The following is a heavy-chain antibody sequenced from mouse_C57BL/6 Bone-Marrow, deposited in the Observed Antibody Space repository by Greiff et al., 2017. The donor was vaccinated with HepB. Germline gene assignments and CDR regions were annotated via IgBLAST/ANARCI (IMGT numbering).Heavy chain of an antibody. CDR3: TTSYAMDY. Sequence: EVQLQQSGAELVRPGASVKLSCTASGFNIKDAYMHWVKQRPEQGLEWIGWIDPENGDTEYASKFQGKATITADTSSNTAYLQLSSLTSEDTAVYYCTTSYAMDYWGQGTSVTVSS. CDR1: GFNIKDAY. V-gene: IGHV14-4*01. CDR2: IDPENGDT. J-gene: IGHJ4*01.